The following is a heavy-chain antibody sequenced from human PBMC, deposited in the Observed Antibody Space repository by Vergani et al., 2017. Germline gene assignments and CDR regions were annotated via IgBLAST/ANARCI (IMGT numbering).Heavy chain of an antibody. V-gene: IGHV1-69*01. CDR1: GGTFSSYA. D-gene: IGHD5-24*01. Sequence: QVQLVQSGAEVKKPGSSVKVSCKASGGTFSSYAISWVRQAPGQGLEWMGGIIPIFGTANYAQKFQGRVTITADESTSTAYMELSSMRSEDTAVYYCASYRRDGDKNYYYYGMDVWGQGTTVTVSS. CDR3: ASYRRDGDKNYYYYGMDV. CDR2: IIPIFGTA. J-gene: IGHJ6*02.